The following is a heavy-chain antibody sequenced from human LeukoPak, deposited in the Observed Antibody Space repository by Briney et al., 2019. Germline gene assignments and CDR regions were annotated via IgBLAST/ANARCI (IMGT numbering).Heavy chain of an antibody. CDR1: GYSFTNFW. V-gene: IGHV5-51*01. Sequence: GESLKISCKGSGYSFTNFWIGWVRQIPGKGLEWMGFIYPGDSTTRYSPSFQGQVTISADKSISTAYLQWSSLKASDTAMYYCARRPLSGSYYAFDIWGQGTMVTVSS. CDR2: IYPGDSTT. D-gene: IGHD3-10*01. J-gene: IGHJ3*02. CDR3: ARRPLSGSYYAFDI.